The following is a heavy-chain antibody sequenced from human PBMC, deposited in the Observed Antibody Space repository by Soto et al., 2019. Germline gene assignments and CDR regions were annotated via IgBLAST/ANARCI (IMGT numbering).Heavy chain of an antibody. V-gene: IGHV4-31*03. CDR1: GGSISSGGYY. CDR3: AIGSTGARLAY. J-gene: IGHJ4*02. D-gene: IGHD7-27*01. Sequence: TLSLTCTVAGGSISSGGYYWSWIRQHPGKGLEWIGYIYYSGSTYYNPSLKSRVTISVDTSKNQFSLKLSSVTAADTAVYYCAIGSTGARLAYWGQGSLVTVSS. CDR2: IYYSGST.